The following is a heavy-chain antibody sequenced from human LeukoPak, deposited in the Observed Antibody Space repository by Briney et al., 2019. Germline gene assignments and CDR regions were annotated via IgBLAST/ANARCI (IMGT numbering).Heavy chain of an antibody. V-gene: IGHV3-21*01. D-gene: IGHD3-22*01. J-gene: IGHJ4*02. CDR1: GFTFSSYS. CDR2: ISSSSSYI. Sequence: TGGSLRLSCAVSGFTFSSYSMNWVRQAPGKGLEWVSSISSSSSYIYYADSVKGRFTISRDNAKNSLYLQMNSLRAEDTAVYYCVRGPRYYDSSVLWGQGALVTVSS. CDR3: VRGPRYYDSSVL.